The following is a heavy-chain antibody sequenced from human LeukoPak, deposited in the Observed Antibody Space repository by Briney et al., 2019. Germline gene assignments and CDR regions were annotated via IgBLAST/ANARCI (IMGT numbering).Heavy chain of an antibody. Sequence: PGGSLRLSCAASGFTFSTYTFNRVRQAPGKGLEWVSSISSTGSYIYSADSVKGRFTISRDNAKNSLYLHVDSLRVEDTAVYYCARDGVTVSSSPSYWYFDLWGRGTLVTVSS. CDR3: ARDGVTVSSSPSYWYFDL. V-gene: IGHV3-21*01. CDR1: GFTFSTYT. D-gene: IGHD3-3*01. CDR2: ISSTGSYI. J-gene: IGHJ2*01.